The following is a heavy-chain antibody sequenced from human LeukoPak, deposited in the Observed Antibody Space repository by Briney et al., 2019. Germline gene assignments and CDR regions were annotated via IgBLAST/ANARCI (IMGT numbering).Heavy chain of an antibody. D-gene: IGHD3-10*01. CDR3: ARPLYYYGSGSYAFDI. J-gene: IGHJ3*02. CDR2: IYSGGAT. Sequence: GGSLRLSCAASGITVSTNYMSWVRQAPGKGLEWVSIIYSGGATYYADSVKGRFTISRENSKNTLWLQMNSLRAEDTAVYYCARPLYYYGSGSYAFDIWGQGTMVTVSS. V-gene: IGHV3-66*04. CDR1: GITVSTNY.